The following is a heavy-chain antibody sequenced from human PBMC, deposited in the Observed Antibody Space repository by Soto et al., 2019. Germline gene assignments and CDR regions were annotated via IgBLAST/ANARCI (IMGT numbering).Heavy chain of an antibody. CDR1: GGTFSSYA. V-gene: IGHV1-69*01. Sequence: QVQLVQSGAEVKKPGSSVKVSCKASGGTFSSYAISWVRQAPGQGLEWMGGIIPIFGTANYAQKFQGRVTITADESTSTAYMELSSRRSEDTAVYYCASTGVVGYSSSWYFDYWGQGTLVTVSS. CDR3: ASTGVVGYSSSWYFDY. D-gene: IGHD6-13*01. J-gene: IGHJ4*02. CDR2: IIPIFGTA.